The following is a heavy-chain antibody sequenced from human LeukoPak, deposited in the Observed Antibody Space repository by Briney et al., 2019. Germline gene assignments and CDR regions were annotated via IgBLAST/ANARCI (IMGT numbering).Heavy chain of an antibody. CDR2: SDPKSGAT. CDR3: ARRIAAAGTNYYYYYMDV. J-gene: IGHJ6*03. D-gene: IGHD6-13*01. CDR1: GYTFTSYY. Sequence: ASVKVSCKTSGYTFTSYYIHWLRQAPGQRFEWMGWSDPKSGATKYEHFQGRVTMTRDTSISTAYMELSRLTSDDTAVYYCARRIAAAGTNYYYYYMDVWGKGTTVTVSS. V-gene: IGHV1-2*02.